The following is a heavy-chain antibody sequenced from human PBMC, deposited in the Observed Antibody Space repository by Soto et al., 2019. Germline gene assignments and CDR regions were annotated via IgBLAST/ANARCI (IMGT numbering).Heavy chain of an antibody. Sequence: GGSLRLSCAASGFTFSNYAISWVRQAPGKGLEWVSSISSSSSYIYYADSVKGRFTISRDNAKNSLYLQMNSLRAEDTAVYYCAREAQVVPAAMYGYWGQGTLVTVSS. D-gene: IGHD2-2*01. CDR3: AREAQVVPAAMYGY. CDR1: GFTFSNYA. CDR2: ISSSSSYI. V-gene: IGHV3-21*04. J-gene: IGHJ4*02.